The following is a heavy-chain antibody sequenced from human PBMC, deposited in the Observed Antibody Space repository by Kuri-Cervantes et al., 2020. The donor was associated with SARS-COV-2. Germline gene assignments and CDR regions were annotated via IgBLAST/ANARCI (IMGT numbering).Heavy chain of an antibody. D-gene: IGHD1-1*01. CDR2: ISYDGSNK. CDR1: GFTFSSYA. CDR3: VRDGDHWNFDY. J-gene: IGHJ4*02. Sequence: GESLKISCAASGFTFSSYAMHWVRQAPGKGLEWVAVISYDGSNKYYADSVKGRFTISRDNSKNMLFLQMNSLRAEDTAVYYRVRDGDHWNFDYWGQGTLVTVSS. V-gene: IGHV3-30*07.